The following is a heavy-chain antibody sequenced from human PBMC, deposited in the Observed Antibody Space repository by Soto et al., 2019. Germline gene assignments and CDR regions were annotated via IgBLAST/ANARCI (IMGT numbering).Heavy chain of an antibody. CDR1: GYTFTSYY. CDR3: AREGEGILRFLEWSRPAHGKDV. CDR2: INPSGGST. J-gene: IGHJ6*02. Sequence: GASVKVSCKASGYTFTSYYMHWVRQAPGQGLEWMGIINPSGGSTSYAQKFQGRVTMTRDTSTSTVYMELSSLRSEDTAVYYCAREGEGILRFLEWSRPAHGKDVWGQGTTVTVSS. D-gene: IGHD3-3*01. V-gene: IGHV1-46*01.